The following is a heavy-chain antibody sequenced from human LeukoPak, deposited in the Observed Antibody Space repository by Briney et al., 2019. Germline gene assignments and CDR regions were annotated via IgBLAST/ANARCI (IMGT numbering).Heavy chain of an antibody. CDR1: GGSISNHY. CDR3: ARGVNSGYFDY. V-gene: IGHV4-59*11. CDR2: IYYSGST. D-gene: IGHD1-26*01. Sequence: PSETLSLTCTVSGGSISNHYWSWIRQPPGKGLEWIGYIYYSGSTNYNPSLKSRVTISVDASKNQFSLKLTSVTAADTAVYYCARGVNSGYFDYCGQGTLVTVSS. J-gene: IGHJ4*02.